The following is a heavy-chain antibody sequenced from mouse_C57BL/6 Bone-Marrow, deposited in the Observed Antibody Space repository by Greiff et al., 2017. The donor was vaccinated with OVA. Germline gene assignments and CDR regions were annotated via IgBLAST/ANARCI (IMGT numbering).Heavy chain of an antibody. V-gene: IGHV1-76*01. CDR1: GYTFTDYY. Sequence: QVQLKESGAELVRPGASVKLSCKASGYTFTDYYINWVKQRPGQGLEWIARIYPGSGNTYYNEKFKGKATLTAAKSSSTAYMQLSSLTSEDSAVYVGARSPYDYDERGYAMDYWGQGTSVTVSS. CDR3: ARSPYDYDERGYAMDY. J-gene: IGHJ4*01. CDR2: IYPGSGNT. D-gene: IGHD2-4*01.